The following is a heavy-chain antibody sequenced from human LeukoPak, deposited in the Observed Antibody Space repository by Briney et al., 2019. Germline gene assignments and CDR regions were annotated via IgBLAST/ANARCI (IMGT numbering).Heavy chain of an antibody. CDR1: GFTFDTNW. J-gene: IGHJ3*01. Sequence: GESLKISCQTFGFTFDTNWIGWVRQMPGQGLDCLGVIYHGDSDTRYSHSLQGQVTISAAKPISTAYPLWSSLKASDTAIYYCARGAHGSGFALSGQGTTVTASS. CDR3: ARGAHGSGFAL. V-gene: IGHV5-51*04. D-gene: IGHD1-26*01. CDR2: IYHGDSDT.